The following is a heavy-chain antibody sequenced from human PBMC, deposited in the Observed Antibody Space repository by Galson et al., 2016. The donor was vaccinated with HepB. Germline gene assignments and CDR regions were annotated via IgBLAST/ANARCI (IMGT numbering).Heavy chain of an antibody. CDR1: SDSIGLYS. V-gene: IGHV4-4*07. D-gene: IGHD3-16*01. CDR3: ARGRGFGGIFDS. CDR2: FYTSDSI. Sequence: SETLSLTCTVSSDSIGLYSWNWIRQPAGKGLEWIGRFYTSDSIDYNPSLHSRVTVSLDTANNRLSLQMRSVTAADTAVYYCARGRGFGGIFDSWGLGTLVTVSS. J-gene: IGHJ4*02.